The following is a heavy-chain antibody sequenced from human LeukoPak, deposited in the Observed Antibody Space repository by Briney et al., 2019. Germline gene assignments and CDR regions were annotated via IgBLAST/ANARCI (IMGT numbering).Heavy chain of an antibody. J-gene: IGHJ4*02. Sequence: GGSLRLSCAASGFTFSSYAMSWVRQAPGKGLEWVSAISSSGGSTYYADSVKGRFTISRDNSKNTLYLQMNSLRAEDTALYYCAKDLYNYDFWSGYYPALDYWGQGTLVTVSS. CDR1: GFTFSSYA. CDR2: ISSSGGST. V-gene: IGHV3-23*01. CDR3: AKDLYNYDFWSGYYPALDY. D-gene: IGHD3-3*01.